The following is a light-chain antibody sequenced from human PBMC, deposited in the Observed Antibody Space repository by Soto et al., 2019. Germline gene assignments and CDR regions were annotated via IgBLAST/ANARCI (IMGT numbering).Light chain of an antibody. Sequence: IKMNQSPSTLSAYVGDRVTITSRASQSVNSWLAWYQQRPGKAPKLLIYDASTLESGVPSRFSGSGSGTEFTLTISSLQSEDFAVYYCQQYNNWPPLTFGGGTKVDIK. CDR2: DAS. CDR3: QQYNNWPPLT. J-gene: IGKJ4*01. CDR1: QSVNSW. V-gene: IGKV1-5*01.